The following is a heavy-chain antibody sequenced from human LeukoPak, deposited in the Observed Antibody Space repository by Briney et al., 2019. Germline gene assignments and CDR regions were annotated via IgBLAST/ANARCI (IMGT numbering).Heavy chain of an antibody. CDR3: ARGPPKYSIDY. J-gene: IGHJ4*02. CDR1: GGSFSGYY. V-gene: IGHV4-34*01. Sequence: SETLSLTCAVYGGSFSGYYWSWIRQPPGKGLEWIGEINHSGSTNYNPSLKSRVTISVDTSKNQFSLKLSSVTAADTAVYYCARGPPKYSIDYWGQGTLVTVSS. CDR2: INHSGST. D-gene: IGHD6-6*01.